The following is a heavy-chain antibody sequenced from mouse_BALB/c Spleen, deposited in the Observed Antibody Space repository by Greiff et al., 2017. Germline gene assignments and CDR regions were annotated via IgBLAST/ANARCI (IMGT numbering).Heavy chain of an antibody. D-gene: IGHD1-2*01. V-gene: IGHV1-9*01. CDR2: ILPGSGST. CDR1: GYTFSSYW. CDR3: ARRLLRPPYYFDY. Sequence: VQLVESGAELMKPGASVKISCKATGYTFSSYWIEWVKQRPGHGLEWIGEILPGSGSTNYNEKFKGKATFTADTSSNTAYMQLSSLTSEDSAVYYCARRLLRPPYYFDYWGQGTTLTVSS. J-gene: IGHJ2*01.